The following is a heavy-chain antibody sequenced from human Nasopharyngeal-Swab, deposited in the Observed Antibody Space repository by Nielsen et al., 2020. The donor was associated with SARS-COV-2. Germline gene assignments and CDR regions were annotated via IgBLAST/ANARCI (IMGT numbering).Heavy chain of an antibody. CDR2: ISYDGSNK. CDR3: ARDRLLGPTPSNWYFDL. V-gene: IGHV3-30*03. CDR1: GFTFSSYG. D-gene: IGHD1-26*01. J-gene: IGHJ2*01. Sequence: GESLKISCAASGFTFSSYGMHWVRQAPGKGLEWVAVISYDGSNKNYADSVKGRFTISRDNSKNTLYLQMNSLRAEGTAVYYCARDRLLGPTPSNWYFDLWGRGTLVTVSS.